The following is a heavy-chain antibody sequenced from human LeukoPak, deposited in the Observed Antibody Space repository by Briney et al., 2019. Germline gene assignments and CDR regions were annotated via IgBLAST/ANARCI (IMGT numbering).Heavy chain of an antibody. J-gene: IGHJ4*02. CDR1: GFNFSSFG. CDR3: AREQQWLGPPDY. V-gene: IGHV3-33*01. CDR2: IYSDGSNE. Sequence: GGSLRLSCAASGFNFSSFGLHWVRQAPGKGLEWVAIIYSDGSNEYYADSVKGRFTISRDNSKNTLSLQMNSLRAEDTAVYHCAREQQWLGPPDYWGQGTLVTVSS. D-gene: IGHD6-19*01.